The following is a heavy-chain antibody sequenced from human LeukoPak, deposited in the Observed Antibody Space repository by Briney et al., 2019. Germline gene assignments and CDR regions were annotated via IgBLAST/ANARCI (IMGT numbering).Heavy chain of an antibody. J-gene: IGHJ4*02. CDR1: GFTFSSYS. CDR2: ISMSSVYI. D-gene: IGHD3-9*01. V-gene: IGHV3-21*01. CDR3: ARVMTGYSVLDY. Sequence: GGSLRLSCAASGFTFSSYSMSWVRQAPGKGLKWVSYISMSSVYIYYADSVKGRFTISRDNAKNSLYLQMNSLRAEDTAVYYCARVMTGYSVLDYWGQGTLVTVSS.